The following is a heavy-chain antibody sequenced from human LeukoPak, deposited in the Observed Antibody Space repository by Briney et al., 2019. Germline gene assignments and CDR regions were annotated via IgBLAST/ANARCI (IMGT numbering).Heavy chain of an antibody. Sequence: SETLSLTCTVSGGSMSSYYWSWIRQPPGKGLEWIGYIYTSGSTNYNPSLKSRVTISVDTSKNQFSLKLSSVTAADTAVYYCARHTHCSSTSCSARRWFDPWGQGTLVTVSS. CDR3: ARHTHCSSTSCSARRWFDP. D-gene: IGHD2-2*01. V-gene: IGHV4-4*09. CDR1: GGSMSSYY. CDR2: IYTSGST. J-gene: IGHJ5*02.